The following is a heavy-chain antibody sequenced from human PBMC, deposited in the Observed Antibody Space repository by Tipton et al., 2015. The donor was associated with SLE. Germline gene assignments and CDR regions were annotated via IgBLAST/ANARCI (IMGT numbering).Heavy chain of an antibody. CDR1: GDSIISHY. D-gene: IGHD3-3*01. J-gene: IGHJ6*02. Sequence: TLSLTCTVSGDSIISHYWSWIRQPPGKGLEWIGEINHSGSTNYNPSLKSRVTISVDTSKNQFSLKLSSVTAADTAVYYCARGRITIFGVVIIASYGMDVWGQGTTVSVSS. CDR3: ARGRITIFGVVIIASYGMDV. V-gene: IGHV4-34*01. CDR2: INHSGST.